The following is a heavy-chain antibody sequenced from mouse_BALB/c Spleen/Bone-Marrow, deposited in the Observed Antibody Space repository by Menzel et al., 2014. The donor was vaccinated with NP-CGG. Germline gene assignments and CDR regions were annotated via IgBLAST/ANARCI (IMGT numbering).Heavy chain of an antibody. CDR1: GYAFTNXL. Sequence: QVQLQQSGAELVRPGTSVKVSCKASGYAFTNXLIEWVKQRPGQGLEWIGVINPGSGGTNYNEKFKGKATLTADKSSSTAYMQLSSLTSDDSAVYFCARQLGPPYAMDYWGQGTSVTVSS. V-gene: IGHV1-54*01. CDR2: INPGSGGT. CDR3: ARQLGPPYAMDY. D-gene: IGHD3-1*01. J-gene: IGHJ4*01.